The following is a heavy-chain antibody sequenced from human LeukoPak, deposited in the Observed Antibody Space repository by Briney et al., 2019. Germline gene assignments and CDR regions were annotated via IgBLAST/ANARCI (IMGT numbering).Heavy chain of an antibody. V-gene: IGHV4-34*01. CDR3: ARGLTNLPPGGY. CDR2: INHSGST. CDR1: GGSFSGYY. J-gene: IGHJ4*02. Sequence: SETLSLTCAVYGGSFSGYYWGWIRQPPGKGLEWIGEINHSGSTNYNLSLKSRVTISVDTSKNQFSLKLSSVTAADTAVYYCARGLTNLPPGGYWGQGTLVTVSS. D-gene: IGHD2-8*01.